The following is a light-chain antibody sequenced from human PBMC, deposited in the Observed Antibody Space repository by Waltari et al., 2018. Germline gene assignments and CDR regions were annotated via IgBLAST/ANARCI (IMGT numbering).Light chain of an antibody. Sequence: QSALTQPASVSGSPGQSITISCTGTSSDVGGYNLVSWHQQHPGKAPKLIIYEVSNRPSGFSNRFSGSKSGNTASLTISGLQAEDEADYYCTSYITTRGDWVFGGGTKLTVL. V-gene: IGLV2-14*01. CDR3: TSYITTRGDWV. CDR1: SSDVGGYNL. J-gene: IGLJ3*02. CDR2: EVS.